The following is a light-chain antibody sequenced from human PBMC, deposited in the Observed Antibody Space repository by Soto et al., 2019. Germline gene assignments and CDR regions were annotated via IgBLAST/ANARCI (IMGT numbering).Light chain of an antibody. CDR3: QHYHDWPKT. V-gene: IGKV3-15*01. CDR1: QSVNSD. J-gene: IGKJ1*01. CDR2: GAS. Sequence: EIVMTQSPATLSVPQGESATLSCRASQSVNSDLAWYQQIPGQAPRLLIYGASTRATGSPDRFSGGGAGTDVTLTISSLQSEDFAVYYCQHYHDWPKTFGQGTKVEIK.